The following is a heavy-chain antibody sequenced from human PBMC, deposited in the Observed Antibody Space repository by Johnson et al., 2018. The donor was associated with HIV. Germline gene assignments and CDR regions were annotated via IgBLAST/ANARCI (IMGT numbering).Heavy chain of an antibody. CDR2: INWNGGST. CDR3: ASTRTGWGAFDI. Sequence: QVQLVESGGGLVKPGGSLRLSCAASGFTFSDYYMSWIRQAPGKGLEWVSYINWNGGSTGYADSVKGRFTISRDNAKNSLYLQMNSLRAEDTAVYYCASTRTGWGAFDIWGQGTMVTVSA. D-gene: IGHD6-19*01. CDR1: GFTFSDYY. V-gene: IGHV3-11*01. J-gene: IGHJ3*02.